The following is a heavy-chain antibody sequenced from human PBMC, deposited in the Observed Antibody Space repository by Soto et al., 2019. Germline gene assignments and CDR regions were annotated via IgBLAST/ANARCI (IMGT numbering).Heavy chain of an antibody. V-gene: IGHV3-9*01. Sequence: LRLSCAASGFTFDDHAMHWVRQAPGKGLEWVSGISWNSGSIAYADSVKGRFTISRDNAKNSLYLQMNSLRAEDTAVYYCARRYCSSTSCLFDYWGQGTLVTVSS. J-gene: IGHJ4*02. CDR2: ISWNSGSI. CDR1: GFTFDDHA. D-gene: IGHD2-2*01. CDR3: ARRYCSSTSCLFDY.